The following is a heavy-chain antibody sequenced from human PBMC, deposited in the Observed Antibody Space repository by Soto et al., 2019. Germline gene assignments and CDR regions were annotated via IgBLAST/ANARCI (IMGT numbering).Heavy chain of an antibody. CDR3: ARWVGGSMFDNSGNYDS. CDR1: GFTFSSNG. J-gene: IGHJ5*01. Sequence: QVQLVESGGGVVQPGRSLRLTCAASGFTFSSNGMHWVRQAPGKGLEWVALIAYDGSKTDYGDSVRGRFTISRDNSENTLFLQMNSLRAEDTAVYYCARWVGGSMFDNSGNYDSWGQGTLVTVSS. D-gene: IGHD3-22*01. V-gene: IGHV3-30*03. CDR2: IAYDGSKT.